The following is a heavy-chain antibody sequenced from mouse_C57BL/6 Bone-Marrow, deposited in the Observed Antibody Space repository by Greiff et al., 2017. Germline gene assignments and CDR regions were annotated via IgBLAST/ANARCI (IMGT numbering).Heavy chain of an antibody. V-gene: IGHV1-80*01. Sequence: QVQLQQSGAELVKPGASVKISCKASGYAFGSYWMNWVKQRPGKGLEWIGQIYPGDGDTNYNGKFKGKATLTADKSSSTAYMQLSSLTSEDSAVYFCARDGYYPWFAYWGQGTLVTVSA. J-gene: IGHJ3*01. D-gene: IGHD2-3*01. CDR1: GYAFGSYW. CDR3: ARDGYYPWFAY. CDR2: IYPGDGDT.